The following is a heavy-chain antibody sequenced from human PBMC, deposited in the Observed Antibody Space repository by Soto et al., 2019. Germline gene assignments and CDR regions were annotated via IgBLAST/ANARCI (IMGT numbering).Heavy chain of an antibody. CDR3: AGRSSLASVQVYFGEISNYNWFDP. J-gene: IGHJ5*02. CDR2: IYHSGST. V-gene: IGHV4-39*01. D-gene: IGHD3-10*01. CDR1: NGSISSAIYY. Sequence: QLQLQESGPGLVKPSETLSLTCTVSNGSISSAIYYWGWIRQPPGKGLEWIRSIYHSGSTYYNPSLQGRVTISVDTSKNQFSLKLSSVTAADTAVYFCAGRSSLASVQVYFGEISNYNWFDPWGQGPLVTVSS.